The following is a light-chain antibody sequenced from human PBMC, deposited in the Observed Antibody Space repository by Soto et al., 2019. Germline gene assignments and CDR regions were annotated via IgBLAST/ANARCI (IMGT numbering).Light chain of an antibody. CDR1: QSVSATY. CDR3: QHSVTSTLT. CDR2: AAS. V-gene: IGKV3-20*01. J-gene: IGKJ4*01. Sequence: EFVWTQSPGTVSLSPGERATLSCGASQSVSATYLAWYQQKHGQAPRLLIYAASSRATGVPDRFSGSVSGTDGTITISRLQPEDGAVYYCQHSVTSTLTFGGGTKVDIK.